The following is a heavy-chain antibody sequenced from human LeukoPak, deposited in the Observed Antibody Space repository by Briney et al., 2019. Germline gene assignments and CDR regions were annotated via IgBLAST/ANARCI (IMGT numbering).Heavy chain of an antibody. CDR2: ISDSGSTI. CDR3: AREMEGDYGSGTFFDL. Sequence: GGSLRLSPAASEFVFSEYYMSWIRQAPGKGLEGVSYISDSGSTIHHADSVKGRFTISRDNVKNSLYLQLNGLRAEDTAVYYCAREMEGDYGSGTFFDLWGQGNMVTVSS. J-gene: IGHJ4*02. D-gene: IGHD3-10*01. V-gene: IGHV3-11*01. CDR1: EFVFSEYY.